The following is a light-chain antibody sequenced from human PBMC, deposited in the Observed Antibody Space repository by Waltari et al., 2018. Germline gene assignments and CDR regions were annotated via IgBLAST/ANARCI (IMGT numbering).Light chain of an antibody. V-gene: IGLV3-19*01. Sequence: SSELTQDPAVSVALGQTVRITCQGDSLRSYYASWYQQKPGQAPVLVIYGKNNRPSGIPDRFLGSSSGNTASLTITGAQAEDEADYYCNSRDSSGNHVVFGGGTKLTVL. J-gene: IGLJ2*01. CDR1: SLRSYY. CDR3: NSRDSSGNHVV. CDR2: GKN.